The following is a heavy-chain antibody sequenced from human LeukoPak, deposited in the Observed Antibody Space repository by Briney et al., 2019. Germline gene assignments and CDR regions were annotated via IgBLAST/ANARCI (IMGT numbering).Heavy chain of an antibody. CDR1: GFTFSDYY. CDR3: ARPVSSYWYFDL. Sequence: PGGYLRLSCAASGFTFSDYYMSWIRHAPGKGLEGVSYISSSGSTIYYADSGKGRFTISRYNAKNSLYLQMNSLRAEDTAVYYCARPVSSYWYFDLWGRGTLVTVPS. V-gene: IGHV3-11*04. CDR2: ISSSGSTI. J-gene: IGHJ2*01.